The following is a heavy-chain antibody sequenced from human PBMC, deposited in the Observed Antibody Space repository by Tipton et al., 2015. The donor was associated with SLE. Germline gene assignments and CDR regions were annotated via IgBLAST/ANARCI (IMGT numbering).Heavy chain of an antibody. CDR2: MNQDGSEN. J-gene: IGHJ3*01. CDR3: TRETYYYASGN. D-gene: IGHD3-10*01. Sequence: GSLRLSCSGFGFTFSSYWMSWVRQAPGKGLEWVATMNQDGSENYYVDSVKGRFTISRDNAKNSLYLQMNSLRAEDTAVYFCTRETYYYASGNWGQGTMVTVSS. V-gene: IGHV3-7*01. CDR1: GFTFSSYW.